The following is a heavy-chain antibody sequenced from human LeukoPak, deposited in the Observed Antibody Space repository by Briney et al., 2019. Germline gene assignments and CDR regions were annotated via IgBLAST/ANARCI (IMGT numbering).Heavy chain of an antibody. Sequence: PGGSLRLSCAASGFTFSSYLMTWVRQAPGKGLEWVANIKKDGSEKYYVDSVKGRFTISRDNAKNSLYLQMNSLRAEDTAVYYCARVVPDAIRDFDYWGQGTLVTVSS. CDR3: ARVVPDAIRDFDY. CDR1: GFTFSSYL. D-gene: IGHD2-2*02. CDR2: IKKDGSEK. V-gene: IGHV3-7*01. J-gene: IGHJ4*02.